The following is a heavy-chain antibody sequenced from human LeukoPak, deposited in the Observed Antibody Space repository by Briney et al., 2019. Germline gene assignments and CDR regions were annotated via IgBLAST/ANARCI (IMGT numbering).Heavy chain of an antibody. CDR1: GLTFSSYA. J-gene: IGHJ5*02. Sequence: GGALRLSCVASGLTFSSYAMSWVRQAPGKGLEWVSAISGSGGSTYYADSVKGRFTISRDNSKNTLYLQMNSLRAEDTAVYYCAKDSSGWYGSSWFDPWGQGTLVTVSS. V-gene: IGHV3-23*01. CDR2: ISGSGGST. CDR3: AKDSSGWYGSSWFDP. D-gene: IGHD6-19*01.